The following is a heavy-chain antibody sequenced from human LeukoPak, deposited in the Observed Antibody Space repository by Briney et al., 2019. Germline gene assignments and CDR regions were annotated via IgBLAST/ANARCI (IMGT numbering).Heavy chain of an antibody. CDR1: GYYISSGYY. CDR2: IYHSGST. Sequence: SETLSLTCAVSGYYISSGYYRGWIRQPPGKGPEGVGGIYHSGSTYYNPSLKSRVTISVDTSKNQFSLKLSSVTAADTAVYYCARNDYSNNRAAGSYYYYYYMDVWGKGTTVTVSS. D-gene: IGHD4-11*01. V-gene: IGHV4-38-2*01. J-gene: IGHJ6*03. CDR3: ARNDYSNNRAAGSYYYYYYMDV.